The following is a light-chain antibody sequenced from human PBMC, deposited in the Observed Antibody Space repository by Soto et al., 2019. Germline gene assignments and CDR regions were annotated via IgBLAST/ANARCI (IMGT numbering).Light chain of an antibody. J-gene: IGKJ5*01. V-gene: IGKV3-20*01. CDR2: GAS. CDR3: QQHGTSPIT. CDR1: QSVSSY. Sequence: EIVLTQSPGTLSLSPGERATLSCRASQSVSSYLAWHQQKPGQTPRLLVYGASSRATGIPDRSSGSGSGTDFTLTISRLEPEDFAVYYCQQHGTSPITFGQGTRLENK.